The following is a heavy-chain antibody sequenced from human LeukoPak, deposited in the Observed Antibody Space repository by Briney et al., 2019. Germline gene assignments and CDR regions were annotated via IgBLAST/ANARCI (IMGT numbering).Heavy chain of an antibody. Sequence: GASVKASCKASGYTFTSYGISWVRQAPGQGLEWMGWISAYNGNTNYAQKLQGRVTMTTDTSTSTAYMELRSLRSDDTAVYYCARDSDYDYVWGSSLYYFDYWGQGTLVTVSS. J-gene: IGHJ4*02. CDR2: ISAYNGNT. D-gene: IGHD3-16*01. CDR1: GYTFTSYG. CDR3: ARDSDYDYVWGSSLYYFDY. V-gene: IGHV1-18*01.